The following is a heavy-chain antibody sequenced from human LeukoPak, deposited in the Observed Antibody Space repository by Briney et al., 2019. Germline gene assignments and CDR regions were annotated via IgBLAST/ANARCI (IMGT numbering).Heavy chain of an antibody. CDR3: AKAPYSSGWNYFDY. V-gene: IGHV3-23*01. D-gene: IGHD6-19*01. CDR2: ISGSGGST. Sequence: GGSLRLSCAASGFTFSSYSMNWVRQAPGKGLEWVSAISGSGGSTYYADSVKGRVTISRDNSKNTLYLQMNSLRAEDTAVYYCAKAPYSSGWNYFDYWGQGTLVTVSS. J-gene: IGHJ4*02. CDR1: GFTFSSYS.